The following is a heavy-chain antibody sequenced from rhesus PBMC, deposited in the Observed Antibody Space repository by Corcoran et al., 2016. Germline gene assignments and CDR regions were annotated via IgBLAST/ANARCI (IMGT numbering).Heavy chain of an antibody. Sequence: QVQLQESGPGLVKPSETLPLTCAVSGASISSNYWSWIRQPPGKGMEWIGYIYGGSGNTSNNPSIKSRVTRSKDTSKNQFALKLSSATAADTAVYYCAREGGNSGSYGVWGRGVLVTVSS. V-gene: IGHV4-147*01. CDR3: AREGGNSGSYGV. D-gene: IGHD1-44*02. CDR2: IYGGSGNT. CDR1: GASISSNY. J-gene: IGHJ5-2*02.